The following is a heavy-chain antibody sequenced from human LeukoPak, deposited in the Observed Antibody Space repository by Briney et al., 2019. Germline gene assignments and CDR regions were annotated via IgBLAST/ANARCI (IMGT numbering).Heavy chain of an antibody. Sequence: SQTLSLTCAISGDSVSSNSAAWNWIRQSPSRGLEWLGRTYYRSKWYNDYAVSVKSRITINPDTSKNQFSLQLNSVTPEDTAVYYCARDDGYSSGWFRYFDYWGQGTLVTVSS. V-gene: IGHV6-1*01. CDR2: TYYRSKWYN. CDR3: ARDDGYSSGWFRYFDY. J-gene: IGHJ4*02. CDR1: GDSVSSNSAA. D-gene: IGHD6-19*01.